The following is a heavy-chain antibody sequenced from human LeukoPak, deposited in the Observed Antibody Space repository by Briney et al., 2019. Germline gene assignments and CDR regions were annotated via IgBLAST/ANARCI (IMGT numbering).Heavy chain of an antibody. CDR3: ARETLGYCSGGSCRLSWTPILDY. V-gene: IGHV3-7*01. CDR1: GFTFSTYW. CDR2: IKQDGSEK. D-gene: IGHD2-15*01. Sequence: PGGSLRLSCAASGFTFSTYWMSWVRQAPGKGLEWVANIKQDGSEKYYVDSVKGRFTISRDNAKNSLYLQMNSLRAEDTAVYYCARETLGYCSGGSCRLSWTPILDYRGQGTLVTVSS. J-gene: IGHJ4*02.